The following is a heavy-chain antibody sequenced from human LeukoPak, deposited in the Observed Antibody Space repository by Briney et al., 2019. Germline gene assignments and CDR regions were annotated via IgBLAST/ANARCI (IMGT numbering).Heavy chain of an antibody. V-gene: IGHV3-23*01. CDR3: AVPEGGAVPAAS. J-gene: IGHJ5*02. Sequence: PGGSLRLSCAASGFTFSSCAMSWVRQAPGKGLEWVSAISGSGGSTYYADSVKGRFTISRDNSKNTLYLQMNSLRAEDTAVYYCAVPEGGAVPAASWGQGTLVTVSS. D-gene: IGHD2-2*01. CDR2: ISGSGGST. CDR1: GFTFSSCA.